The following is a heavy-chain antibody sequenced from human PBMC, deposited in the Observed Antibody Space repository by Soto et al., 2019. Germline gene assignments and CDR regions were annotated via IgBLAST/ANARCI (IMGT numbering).Heavy chain of an antibody. J-gene: IGHJ3*02. CDR1: GGSITTGGRY. CDR3: AQALVFTGGDGFDI. CDR2: IYYSGNT. Sequence: QVRLQEWGPGLVKPSQTLSLKCSVSGGSITTGGRYWSWIRQLPGKGLEWIGDIYYSGNTYYNASFKIRVTISVEAAKNQFSLKLSSVTAADTAVYYCAQALVFTGGDGFDIWGQGRLVTVSS. V-gene: IGHV4-31*02. D-gene: IGHD1-1*01.